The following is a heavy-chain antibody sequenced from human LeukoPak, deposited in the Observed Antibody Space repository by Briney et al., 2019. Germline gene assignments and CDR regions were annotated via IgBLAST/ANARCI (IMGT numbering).Heavy chain of an antibody. Sequence: PGGSLRLSCAASGFTFSSYGMHWVRQAPGKGLEWVAVISYDGSNKYYADSVKGRFTIPRDNSKNTPYLQMNSLRAEDTAVYYCARESSYGYYYYYYMDVWGKGTTVTVSS. CDR2: ISYDGSNK. D-gene: IGHD5-18*01. V-gene: IGHV3-30*19. CDR1: GFTFSSYG. CDR3: ARESSYGYYYYYYMDV. J-gene: IGHJ6*03.